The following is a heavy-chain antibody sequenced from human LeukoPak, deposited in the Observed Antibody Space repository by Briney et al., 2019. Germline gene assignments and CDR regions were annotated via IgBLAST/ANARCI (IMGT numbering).Heavy chain of an antibody. V-gene: IGHV4-61*02. Sequence: SQTLSLTCTVSGGSISSGSHYWSWIRQPAGKGLEWIGRIYTSWSTNYNPSLKNRVTMSVDTSKNQFSLKLSSVTAADTAVYYCARVDWGGAFDIWGQGTMVTVSS. J-gene: IGHJ3*02. CDR3: ARVDWGGAFDI. CDR2: IYTSWST. D-gene: IGHD7-27*01. CDR1: GGSISSGSHY.